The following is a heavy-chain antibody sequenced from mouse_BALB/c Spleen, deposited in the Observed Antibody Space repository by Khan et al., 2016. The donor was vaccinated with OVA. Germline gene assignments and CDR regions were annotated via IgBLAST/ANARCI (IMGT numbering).Heavy chain of an antibody. CDR2: IYPGSDST. CDR3: AGTAWYVFAY. J-gene: IGHJ3*01. Sequence: QVQLQQSGPELVKPGASVKMSCKASGYTFTDYVMNWVKQRNGQGLEWIGQIYPGSDSTYYNEKFKGKATLTADRSSSTAYMQLSNLTSEDSAVYLCAGTAWYVFAYWGQGTLVTVS. CDR1: GYTFTDYV. D-gene: IGHD3-3*01. V-gene: IGHV1-77*01.